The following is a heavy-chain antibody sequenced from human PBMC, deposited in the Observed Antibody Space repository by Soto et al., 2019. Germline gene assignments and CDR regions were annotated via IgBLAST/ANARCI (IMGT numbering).Heavy chain of an antibody. V-gene: IGHV4-59*01. CDR1: GGSISSYY. Sequence: KPSETLSLTCTVSGGSISSYYWSWIRQPPGKGLGWIGYIYYSGSTNYNPSLKSRVTISVDTSKNQFSLKLSSVTAADTAVYYCARGNPSVWFGEPDFDYWGQGTLVTVSS. CDR3: ARGNPSVWFGEPDFDY. CDR2: IYYSGST. D-gene: IGHD3-10*01. J-gene: IGHJ4*02.